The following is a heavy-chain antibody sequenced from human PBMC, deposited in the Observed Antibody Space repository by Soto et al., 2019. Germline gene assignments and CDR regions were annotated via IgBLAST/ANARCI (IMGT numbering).Heavy chain of an antibody. V-gene: IGHV3-30*18. D-gene: IGHD4-4*01. CDR1: GFTFSSYG. Sequence: QVQLVESGGGVVQPGRSLRLSCAASGFTFSSYGMHWVRQAPGKGLEWVAVISYDGSNKYYADSVKGRFTISRDNSKNTLYLQMNSLRAEDTAVYYCAKDISLTTVTTPSWWGQGTLVTVSS. J-gene: IGHJ4*02. CDR2: ISYDGSNK. CDR3: AKDISLTTVTTPSW.